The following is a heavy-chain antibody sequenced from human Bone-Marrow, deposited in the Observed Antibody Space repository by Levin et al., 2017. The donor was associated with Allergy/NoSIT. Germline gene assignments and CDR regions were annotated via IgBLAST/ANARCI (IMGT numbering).Heavy chain of an antibody. CDR3: ARELAMVSFDY. Sequence: PGGSLRLSCSVSGASITNHHWSWIRQSPGKGLEWIGNIYYSGSANYNLSLKSRVTISLDTSKNQFSLRLTSVTAADTAVYFCARELAMVSFDYWGQGALVTVSS. V-gene: IGHV4-59*11. D-gene: IGHD5-18*01. CDR2: IYYSGSA. CDR1: GASITNHH. J-gene: IGHJ4*02.